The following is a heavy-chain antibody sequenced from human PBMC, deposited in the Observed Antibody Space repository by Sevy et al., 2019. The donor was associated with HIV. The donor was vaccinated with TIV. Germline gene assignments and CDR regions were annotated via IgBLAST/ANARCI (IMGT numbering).Heavy chain of an antibody. CDR1: GFTFNNAW. J-gene: IGHJ4*02. CDR2: IKSEIDGGTT. D-gene: IGHD3-10*01. CDR3: TRGIWFGEFSAYYFDS. V-gene: IGHV3-15*01. Sequence: GGSLRLSCAGSGFTFNNAWMSWVRQAPGKGLEWVGRIKSEIDGGTTDYAAPVKGRFTISRDDLKNTLFLQMNSLKTEDTAVYYCTRGIWFGEFSAYYFDSWGQGTLVTVSS.